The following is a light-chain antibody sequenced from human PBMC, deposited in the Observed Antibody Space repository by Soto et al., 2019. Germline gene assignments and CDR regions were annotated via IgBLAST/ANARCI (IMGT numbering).Light chain of an antibody. Sequence: DIVMTQSPDSLAVSVGERATINCKSSQSVLYSSNNKNYLAWYQQKPGQPPKLLIYWAATRESGVPDRFSGSGSGTDFTLTISSLQAEDVAVYYCQQYDSTPRTFGQGTKVEIK. V-gene: IGKV4-1*01. CDR1: QSVLYSSNNKNY. CDR2: WAA. J-gene: IGKJ1*01. CDR3: QQYDSTPRT.